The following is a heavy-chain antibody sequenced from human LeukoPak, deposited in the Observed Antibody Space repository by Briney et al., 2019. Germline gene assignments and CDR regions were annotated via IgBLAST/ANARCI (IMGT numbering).Heavy chain of an antibody. CDR2: IYTSGST. Sequence: SETLSLTCTVSGGSISSYYWSWIRQPAGKGLEWIGRIYTSGSTNYNPSLKSRVTMSVDTSKNQFSLKLSSVTAEDTAVYYCARGRGYSHSNWVDPWGQGTMVTVSA. CDR1: GGSISSYY. D-gene: IGHD5-18*01. V-gene: IGHV4-4*07. J-gene: IGHJ5*02. CDR3: ARGRGYSHSNWVDP.